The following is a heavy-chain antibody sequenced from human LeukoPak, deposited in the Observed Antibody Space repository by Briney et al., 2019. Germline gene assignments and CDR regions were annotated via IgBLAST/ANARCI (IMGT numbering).Heavy chain of an antibody. J-gene: IGHJ5*02. V-gene: IGHV4-38-2*02. CDR2: IYHSGST. CDR3: ARGLGYYDILTGYYPRWFDP. Sequence: PSETLSLTCTVSGYSISSGYYWGWIRQPPGKGLEWIGSIYHSGSTYYNPSLKSRVTISVDTSKNQFSLKLSSVTAADTAVYYCARGLGYYDILTGYYPRWFDPWGQGTLVTVSS. CDR1: GYSISSGYY. D-gene: IGHD3-9*01.